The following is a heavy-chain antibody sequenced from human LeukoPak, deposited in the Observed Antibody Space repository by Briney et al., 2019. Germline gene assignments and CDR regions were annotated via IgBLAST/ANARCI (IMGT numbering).Heavy chain of an antibody. V-gene: IGHV4-59*01. D-gene: IGHD1-26*01. CDR1: GGSISSNY. J-gene: IGHJ4*02. CDR3: ARGDASGRPGIAFDY. Sequence: SETLSLTCNVSGGSISSNYWSWIRQPPGKGLEWIGCFHDSESTNYNPSLKSRVSISVDTSKKQVSLKLSSVTAADTAVYYCARGDASGRPGIAFDYWGQGTLVTVSS. CDR2: FHDSEST.